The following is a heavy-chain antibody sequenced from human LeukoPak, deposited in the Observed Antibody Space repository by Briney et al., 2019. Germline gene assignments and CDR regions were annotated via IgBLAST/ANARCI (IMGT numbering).Heavy chain of an antibody. V-gene: IGHV4-61*02. Sequence: SQTLSLTCTVSGDSISSGDYYWSWIRQPAGKGLEWIGRISSSGSTNYNPSLKSRVTISVDTSRNQFSLKLSSVTAADTAVYFCARGPYSYDSSGAFDIWGQGTMVTVSS. D-gene: IGHD3-22*01. CDR1: GDSISSGDYY. CDR2: ISSSGST. J-gene: IGHJ3*02. CDR3: ARGPYSYDSSGAFDI.